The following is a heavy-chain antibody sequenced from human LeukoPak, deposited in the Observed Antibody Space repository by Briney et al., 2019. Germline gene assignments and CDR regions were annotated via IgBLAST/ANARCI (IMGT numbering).Heavy chain of an antibody. CDR2: IYYSGST. D-gene: IGHD3-22*01. CDR1: SASISSSY. J-gene: IGHJ4*02. Sequence: SETLSLTCTVSSASISSSYWSWIRQSPGKGLEWIGYIYYSGSTNYNPSLNSRVTMSVDTSKNQFSLRLSSVTAADTAVYYCARGYFDSSGYSNPFDLWGQGALVTVSS. CDR3: ARGYFDSSGYSNPFDL. V-gene: IGHV4-59*01.